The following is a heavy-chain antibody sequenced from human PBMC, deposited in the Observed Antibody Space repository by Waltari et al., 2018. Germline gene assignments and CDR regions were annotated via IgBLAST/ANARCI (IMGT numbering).Heavy chain of an antibody. CDR2: INHAGYT. Sequence: QVQLQQWGAGLLQSSETLSLTCAVYGGSFSGYYWGWVRQPLGKGLEWIGEINHAGYTNHNPSLRSRVTMSADTSKSQFSLKLNSVTAADTAVYYCVRLEDCTGPGGHCYSGDPFALDVWGQGTTVTVSS. J-gene: IGHJ6*02. V-gene: IGHV4-34*02. CDR3: VRLEDCTGPGGHCYSGDPFALDV. D-gene: IGHD2-15*01. CDR1: GGSFSGYY.